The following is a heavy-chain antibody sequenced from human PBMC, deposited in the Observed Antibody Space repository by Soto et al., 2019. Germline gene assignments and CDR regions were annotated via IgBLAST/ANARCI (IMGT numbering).Heavy chain of an antibody. CDR3: ARDPIVGAT. CDR2: IYYSGST. V-gene: IGHV4-59*01. CDR1: GGSISSYY. J-gene: IGHJ4*02. D-gene: IGHD1-26*01. Sequence: QVQLQESGPGLVKPSETLSLTCTVSGGSISSYYWSWIRQPPGKGLEWIGYIYYSGSTNYNPSLKSRVTISVDTSKNQFSLELSSVTAADTAVYYCARDPIVGATWGQGTLVTVSS.